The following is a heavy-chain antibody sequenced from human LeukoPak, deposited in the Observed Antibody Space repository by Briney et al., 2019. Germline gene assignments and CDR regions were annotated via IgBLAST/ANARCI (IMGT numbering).Heavy chain of an antibody. J-gene: IGHJ6*04. CDR2: ISGSGGST. D-gene: IGHD3-10*02. V-gene: IGHV3-23*01. CDR3: AELGITMIGGV. Sequence: GGSLRLSCAASGFTFSSYGMSWVRQAPGKGLEWVSAISGSGGSTYYADSVKGRFTISRDNSKNTLYLQMNSLRAEDTTVYYCAELGITMIGGVWGKGTTVTISS. CDR1: GFTFSSYG.